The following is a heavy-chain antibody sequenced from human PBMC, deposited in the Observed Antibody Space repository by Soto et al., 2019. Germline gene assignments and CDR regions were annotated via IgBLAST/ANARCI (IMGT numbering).Heavy chain of an antibody. J-gene: IGHJ6*02. D-gene: IGHD6-6*01. CDR2: IGSSGITI. CDR1: GFTFSSYS. Sequence: GGSLRLSCAASGFTFSSYSINWVRQAPGKGLEWVSYIGSSGITIHYADSVRGRFTISRDNAKNSLYLQMNSLRDEDTAVYYCARVSRKEWIGSSVYYYAMDVWGQGTTVTVSS. CDR3: ARVSRKEWIGSSVYYYAMDV. V-gene: IGHV3-48*02.